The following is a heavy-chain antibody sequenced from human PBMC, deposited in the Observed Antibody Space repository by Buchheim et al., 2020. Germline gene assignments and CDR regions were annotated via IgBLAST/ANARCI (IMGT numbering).Heavy chain of an antibody. CDR2: ISASGT. D-gene: IGHD1-14*01. J-gene: IGHJ4*02. CDR3: LRGITAPDY. Sequence: EVQLLESGGNLEQPGGSQRLSCAASGFTFSAYAMSWVRQAPGKGLEWVSGISASGTYYADSVKGRFTVSRDDSRSMLYLQMNSLSAEDTAIYYCLRGITAPDYWGQGTL. V-gene: IGHV3-23*01. CDR1: GFTFSAYA.